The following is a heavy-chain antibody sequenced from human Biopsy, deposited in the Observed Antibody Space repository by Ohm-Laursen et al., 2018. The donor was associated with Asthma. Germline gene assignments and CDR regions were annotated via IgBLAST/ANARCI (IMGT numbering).Heavy chain of an antibody. V-gene: IGHV3-30-3*01. Sequence: SSLRPSCTASRFTYEMHWVRQAPGKGLEWVAVISYDGSSIYYADSVKGRFTISRDNSKNTLSLQMNSLTAEDTAMYYCAREGVAGTHIEDWGQGTLVTVSS. CDR1: RFTYE. CDR2: ISYDGSSI. D-gene: IGHD6-19*01. J-gene: IGHJ4*02. CDR3: AREGVAGTHIED.